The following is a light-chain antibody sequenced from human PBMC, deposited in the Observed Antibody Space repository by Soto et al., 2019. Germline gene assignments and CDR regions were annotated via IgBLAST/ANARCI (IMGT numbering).Light chain of an antibody. J-gene: IGKJ1*01. CDR2: DAS. CDR1: QSIGRW. CDR3: QQHNTYPWT. V-gene: IGKV1-5*01. Sequence: DIPMTQSPSTLSASVGDRVTITCRASQSIGRWLAWYQQKPGEAPNLLIYDASSLESGVPSRFSGSGSGTEFTLTISSLQPDDFATYYCQQHNTYPWTFGQGTNVEIK.